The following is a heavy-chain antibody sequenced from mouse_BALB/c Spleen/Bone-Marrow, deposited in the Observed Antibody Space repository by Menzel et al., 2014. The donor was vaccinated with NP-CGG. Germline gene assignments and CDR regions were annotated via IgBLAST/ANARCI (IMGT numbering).Heavy chain of an antibody. Sequence: VKLQESGAELVRPGASVKLSCKASGYTFTSYWMNWVKQRPEQGLEWIGRIDPYDSETHYNQKFKDKAILTVDKSSSTAYMQLSSLTSEDSTVYYCARGGYGNYGRFAYWGQGTLVTVSA. J-gene: IGHJ3*01. CDR2: IDPYDSET. D-gene: IGHD2-10*02. CDR1: GYTFTSYW. V-gene: IGHV1-74*04. CDR3: ARGGYGNYGRFAY.